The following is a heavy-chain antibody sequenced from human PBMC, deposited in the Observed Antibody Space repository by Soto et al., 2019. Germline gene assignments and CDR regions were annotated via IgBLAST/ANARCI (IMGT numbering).Heavy chain of an antibody. CDR1: GGLFSSYA. D-gene: IGHD3-22*01. J-gene: IGHJ4*02. CDR2: IIPVFGTT. V-gene: IGHV1-69*01. Sequence: QEQLVQSGAEVKKPGSSVKVSCKDTGGLFSSYAISWVRQAPGQGLEWMGGIIPVFGTTYYAQKFQDRVTITADESTNTAYMELSSLRSEDTAMYYCASGGSGYVWFNEFWGQGSLVTVSS. CDR3: ASGGSGYVWFNEF.